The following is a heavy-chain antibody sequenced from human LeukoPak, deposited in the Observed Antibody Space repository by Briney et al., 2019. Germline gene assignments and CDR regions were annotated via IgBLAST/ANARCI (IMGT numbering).Heavy chain of an antibody. CDR3: ARGLGPNWFDP. CDR2: IYYSGST. Sequence: PSETLSLTCAVYGGSFSGYYWSWISQPPGKGLEWIGYIYYSGSTNYNPSLKSRVTISVDTSKNQFSLKLSSVTAADTAVYYCARGLGPNWFDPWGQGTLVTVSS. D-gene: IGHD6-19*01. J-gene: IGHJ5*02. V-gene: IGHV4-59*01. CDR1: GGSFSGYY.